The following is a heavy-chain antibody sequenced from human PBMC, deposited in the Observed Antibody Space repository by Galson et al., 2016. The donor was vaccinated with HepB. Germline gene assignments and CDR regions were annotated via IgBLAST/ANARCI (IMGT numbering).Heavy chain of an antibody. D-gene: IGHD1-26*01. J-gene: IGHJ3*01. V-gene: IGHV2-26*02. CDR1: GFSLSSARMG. Sequence: PALVKPTQTLTLTCTVSGFSLSSARMGVSWIRQPPGKALEWLAQIFWNDEESYSTSLKSRLTISRDTSKNQVVLSMTNMDPVDTATSYCARIHLNALSGRPDAFDVWGQGTVVIVSS. CDR2: IFWNDEE. CDR3: ARIHLNALSGRPDAFDV.